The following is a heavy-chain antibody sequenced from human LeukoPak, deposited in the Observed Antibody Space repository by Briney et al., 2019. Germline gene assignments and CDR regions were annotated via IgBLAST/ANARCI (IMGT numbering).Heavy chain of an antibody. J-gene: IGHJ5*02. Sequence: SETLSLTCVVSGGSISSSNWWSWVRQPPGKGLEWIGEIYHSGSTNYNPSLKSRVTISVDKSKNQFSLRLSSVTAADTAVYYCATNILTPGKSWFDPWGQGTLVTVSS. CDR2: IYHSGST. CDR1: GGSISSSNW. CDR3: ATNILTPGKSWFDP. V-gene: IGHV4-4*02. D-gene: IGHD1-1*01.